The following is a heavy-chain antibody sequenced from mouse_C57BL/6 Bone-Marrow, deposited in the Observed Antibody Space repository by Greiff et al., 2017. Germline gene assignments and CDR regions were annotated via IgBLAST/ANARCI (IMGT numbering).Heavy chain of an antibody. J-gene: IGHJ4*01. CDR3: ARHSSSYLYAMDY. V-gene: IGHV3-6*01. CDR1: GYSITSGYY. D-gene: IGHD3-2*02. Sequence: EVKLQESGPGLVKPSQSLSLTCSVTGYSITSGYYWNWIRQFPGNKLEWMGYISYDGSNNYNPSLKNRISITRDTSKIQFFLKLNSVTTEDTATYYCARHSSSYLYAMDYWGQGTSVTVSS. CDR2: ISYDGSN.